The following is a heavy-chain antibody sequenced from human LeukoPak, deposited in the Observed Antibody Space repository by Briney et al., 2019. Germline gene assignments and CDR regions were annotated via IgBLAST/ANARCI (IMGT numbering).Heavy chain of an antibody. CDR3: AREVAYCAGDCSPA. CDR2: ISISSSYR. V-gene: IGHV3-21*06. D-gene: IGHD2-21*02. CDR1: GFTFSSYT. J-gene: IGHJ5*02. Sequence: GGSLRLSCAASGFTFSSYTMNWVRQAPGKGLEWVSSISISSSYRYYADSVKGRFTISRDNTQNTLYLQMNSLRAEDTAVYYCAREVAYCAGDCSPAWGQGFLVTVSS.